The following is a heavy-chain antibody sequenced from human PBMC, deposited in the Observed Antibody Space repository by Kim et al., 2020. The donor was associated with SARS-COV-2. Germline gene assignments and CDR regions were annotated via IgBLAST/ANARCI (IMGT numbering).Heavy chain of an antibody. CDR3: ARGRAYLWSGYGGSAFDT. D-gene: IGHD3-3*01. Sequence: KSRVTISVDTSKNQFSLKLSSVTAADTAVYYCARGRAYLWSGYGGSAFDTWGQGTMVTVSS. V-gene: IGHV4-34*01. J-gene: IGHJ3*02.